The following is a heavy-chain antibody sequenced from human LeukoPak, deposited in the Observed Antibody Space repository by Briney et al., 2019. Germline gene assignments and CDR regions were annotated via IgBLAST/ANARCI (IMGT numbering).Heavy chain of an antibody. J-gene: IGHJ6*02. CDR1: GFTFSSYA. D-gene: IGHD3-3*01. V-gene: IGHV3-23*01. CDR2: ISGSGGST. Sequence: GGSLRLSCAASGFTFSSYAMSWVRQAPGKGLEWVSAISGSGGSTYYADSVKGRFTISRDNSKNTLYLQMNSLRAEDTAVYYCAKDPVGDFWSGYCDGMDVWGQGTTVTVSS. CDR3: AKDPVGDFWSGYCDGMDV.